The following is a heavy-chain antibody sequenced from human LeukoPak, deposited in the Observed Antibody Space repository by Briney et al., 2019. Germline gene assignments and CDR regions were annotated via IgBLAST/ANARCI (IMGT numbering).Heavy chain of an antibody. D-gene: IGHD1-1*01. J-gene: IGHJ4*02. CDR3: ARGTDSGLFIY. Sequence: GGSLRLSCAASGFTFSSYAMSWVRQAPGKGLEWVSVIYSGGSTYYADSVEGRFTISRDNSKNTLYLQMNSLRAEDTAVYYCARGTDSGLFIYWGQGTLVTVSS. CDR2: IYSGGST. V-gene: IGHV3-66*01. CDR1: GFTFSSYA.